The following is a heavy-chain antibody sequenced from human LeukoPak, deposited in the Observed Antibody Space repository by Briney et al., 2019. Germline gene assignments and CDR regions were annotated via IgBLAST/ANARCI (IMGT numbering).Heavy chain of an antibody. V-gene: IGHV1-69*13. D-gene: IGHD3-22*01. CDR1: GGTFSSYA. CDR3: ARDLLRGYYDSSGYP. CDR2: IIPIFGTA. J-gene: IGHJ5*02. Sequence: ASVKVSCKASGGTFSSYAISWVRQAPGQGLEWMGGIIPIFGTANYAQKFQGRVTITADESTSTAYMELSSLRSEDTAVYYCARDLLRGYYDSSGYPRGQGTLVTVSS.